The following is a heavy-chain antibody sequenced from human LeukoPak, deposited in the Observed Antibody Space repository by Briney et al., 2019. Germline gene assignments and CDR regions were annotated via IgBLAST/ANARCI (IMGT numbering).Heavy chain of an antibody. J-gene: IGHJ4*02. CDR2: IYYSGST. D-gene: IGHD3-10*01. Sequence: PSQTLSLTCTVSGGSISSGDYYWSWIRQPPGKGLEWIGYIYYSGSTHYNPSLKSRVTISVDTSKNQFSLKLSSVTAADTAVYYCARDGSGMEWDYWGQGTLVTVSS. CDR1: GGSISSGDYY. V-gene: IGHV4-30-4*01. CDR3: ARDGSGMEWDY.